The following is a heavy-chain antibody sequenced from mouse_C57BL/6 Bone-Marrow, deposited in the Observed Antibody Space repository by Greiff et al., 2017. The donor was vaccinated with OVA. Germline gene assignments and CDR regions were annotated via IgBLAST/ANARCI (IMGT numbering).Heavy chain of an antibody. Sequence: EVQLQESGAELVRPGASVKLSCTASGFNIKDDYMHWVKQRPEQGLEWIGWIDPENGDTEYASKFQGKATITADTSSNTAYLPLSSLTSEDTAVYYCTYYYGSSYANWYFDVWGTGTTVTVSS. CDR1: GFNIKDDY. CDR2: IDPENGDT. D-gene: IGHD1-1*01. CDR3: TYYYGSSYANWYFDV. V-gene: IGHV14-4*01. J-gene: IGHJ1*03.